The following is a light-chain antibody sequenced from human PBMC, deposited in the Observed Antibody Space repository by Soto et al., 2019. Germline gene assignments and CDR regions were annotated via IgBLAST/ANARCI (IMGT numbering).Light chain of an antibody. CDR3: CSYAGSTPFVA. CDR2: AVT. V-gene: IGLV2-23*02. CDR1: SSDVGSYNL. Sequence: QSVLTQAASVSGSPGQSITISCTGTSSDVGSYNLVSWYQQHPGKAPKLIIYAVTERPSGVSNRFSGSKSGNAASLTITGLQAEDEADCWCCSYAGSTPFVAFGGGTKLTVL. J-gene: IGLJ2*01.